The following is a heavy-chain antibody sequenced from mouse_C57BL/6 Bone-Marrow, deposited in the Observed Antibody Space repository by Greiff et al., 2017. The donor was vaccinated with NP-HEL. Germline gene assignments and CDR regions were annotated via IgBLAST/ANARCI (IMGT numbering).Heavy chain of an antibody. V-gene: IGHV1-18*01. J-gene: IGHJ1*03. Sequence: DVKLVESGPELVKPGASVKIPCKASGYTFTDYNMDWVKQSHGKSLEWIGDINPNNGGTIYNQKFKGKATLTVDKSSSTAYMELRSLTSEDTAVYYCARRTTVVARYFDVWGTGTTVTVSS. CDR3: ARRTTVVARYFDV. D-gene: IGHD1-1*01. CDR1: GYTFTDYN. CDR2: INPNNGGT.